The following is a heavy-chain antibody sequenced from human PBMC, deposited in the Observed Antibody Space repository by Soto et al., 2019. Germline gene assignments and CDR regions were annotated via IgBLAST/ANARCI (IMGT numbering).Heavy chain of an antibody. CDR3: ASNLNYYDSSGYFYR. J-gene: IGHJ5*02. CDR1: GSTFTSYD. Sequence: ASVKVYCNASGSTFTSYDINWVRQATGQGLEWMGWMNPNSGNTGYAQKFQGRVTMTRNTSISTAYMELSSLRSEDTAVYYCASNLNYYDSSGYFYRWGQGTLVTVSS. D-gene: IGHD3-22*01. V-gene: IGHV1-8*01. CDR2: MNPNSGNT.